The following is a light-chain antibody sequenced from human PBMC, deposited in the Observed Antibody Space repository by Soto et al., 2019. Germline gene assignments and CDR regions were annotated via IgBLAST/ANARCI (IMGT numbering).Light chain of an antibody. V-gene: IGKV3-20*01. CDR1: QSVSSY. CDR3: QQYGISPRT. J-gene: IGKJ2*01. CDR2: GSS. Sequence: EIVLTQSPATLSLSPGERATLSCRASQSVSSYLAWYQQKPGQAPRLLIYGSSSRATGFPDRFSGSGSGTDFTLTISRLEPEDFALYYCQQYGISPRTFGQGTKLEIK.